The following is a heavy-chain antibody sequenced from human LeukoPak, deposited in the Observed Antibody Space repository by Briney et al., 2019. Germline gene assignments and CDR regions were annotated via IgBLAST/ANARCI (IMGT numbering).Heavy chain of an antibody. CDR3: VTVLHGSGSYSTWFDP. Sequence: PSETLSLTCAVYGGSFSGYYWSWIRQPPGKGLEWIGEINHSGSTNYNPSLKSRVTISVDTSKNQFSLKLSSVTAADTAVYYCVTVLHGSGSYSTWFDPWGQGTLVTVSS. CDR2: INHSGST. CDR1: GGSFSGYY. J-gene: IGHJ5*02. D-gene: IGHD3-10*01. V-gene: IGHV4-34*01.